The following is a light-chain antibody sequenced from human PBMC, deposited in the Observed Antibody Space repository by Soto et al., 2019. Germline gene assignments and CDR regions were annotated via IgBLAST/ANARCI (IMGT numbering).Light chain of an antibody. CDR1: QGIRNF. CDR3: QQYSSVPV. J-gene: IGKJ3*01. CDR2: AAS. Sequence: DIQMTQSPTSLSASVGDRVTITCRASQGIRNFVAGYQQKPGKAPKLLIYAASTLQSGVPSRFSGSGYGTDFTLTINSLQPEDVATYSCQQYSSVPVFGPGTKVEIK. V-gene: IGKV1-27*01.